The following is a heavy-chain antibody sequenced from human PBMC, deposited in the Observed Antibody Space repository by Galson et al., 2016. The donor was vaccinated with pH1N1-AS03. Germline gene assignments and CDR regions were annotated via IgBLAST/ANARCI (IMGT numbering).Heavy chain of an antibody. V-gene: IGHV1-69*06. CDR1: GGSFSNCV. D-gene: IGHD3-10*01. CDR3: ARGKWFGELAYYYYYGMDI. Sequence: SVKVSCKASGGSFSNCVFSWLRQDPGQGLEWMAGIFPFFGTANYTQKFQGRLTVTADKSTSTTHLERKSLRSEDTAVYYCARGKWFGELAYYYYYGMDIWGQGTTVTVSS. J-gene: IGHJ6*02. CDR2: IFPFFGTA.